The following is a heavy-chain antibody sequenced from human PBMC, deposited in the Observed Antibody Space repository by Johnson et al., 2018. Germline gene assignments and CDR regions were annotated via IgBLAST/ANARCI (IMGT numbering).Heavy chain of an antibody. V-gene: IGHV3-30*18. CDR3: GKGGERGGSVYYSVDV. Sequence: QVQLVESGGGVVQPGRSLRLSCAASGFTFSSYGMHWVRQAPGKGLEWVAVISYDGRNQYYADAVQGRFTITRDNAKNTRYLQMNSLRAEDTAGYYGGKGGERGGSVYYSVDVWGKGTTVTVSS. J-gene: IGHJ6*03. D-gene: IGHD3-16*01. CDR1: GFTFSSYG. CDR2: ISYDGRNQ.